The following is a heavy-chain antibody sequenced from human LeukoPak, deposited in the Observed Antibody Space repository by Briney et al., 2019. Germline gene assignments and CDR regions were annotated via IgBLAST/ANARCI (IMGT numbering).Heavy chain of an antibody. V-gene: IGHV4-59*01. CDR3: ATLPAGPASWFDP. Sequence: SETLSLTCTVSSGSISSYYWSWIPQPPGEGVEWVGYIYYSGTTKYNPSLKSRVTILADTSKNHLSLRLSSVTAADTAVYYCATLPAGPASWFDPWGQGTLVTVSS. D-gene: IGHD2-15*01. CDR2: IYYSGTT. CDR1: SGSISSYY. J-gene: IGHJ5*02.